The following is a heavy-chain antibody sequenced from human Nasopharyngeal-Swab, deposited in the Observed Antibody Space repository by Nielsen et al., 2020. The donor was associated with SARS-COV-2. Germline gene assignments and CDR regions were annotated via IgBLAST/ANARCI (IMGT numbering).Heavy chain of an antibody. CDR3: ARDEAVAQLSYYGMDV. CDR1: GFTFSSYG. Sequence: GESLKISCAASGFTFSSYGMHWARQAPGKGLEWVAVIWYDGSNKYYADSVKGRFTISRDNSKNTLYLQMNSLRAEDTAVYYCARDEAVAQLSYYGMDVWGQGTTVTVSS. CDR2: IWYDGSNK. V-gene: IGHV3-33*01. D-gene: IGHD6-19*01. J-gene: IGHJ6*02.